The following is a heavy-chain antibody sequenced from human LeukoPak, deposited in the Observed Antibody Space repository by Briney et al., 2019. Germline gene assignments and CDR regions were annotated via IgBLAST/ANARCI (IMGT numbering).Heavy chain of an antibody. V-gene: IGHV3-48*03. J-gene: IGHJ4*02. Sequence: GALRLSCAASGFTFSSYEMNWVRQAPGKGLEWVSYISSSGSTIYYADSVKGRFTISRDNAKNSLYLQMNSLRAEDTAVYYCARAAVSGWYELDYWGQGTLVTVSS. D-gene: IGHD6-19*01. CDR1: GFTFSSYE. CDR3: ARAAVSGWYELDY. CDR2: ISSSGSTI.